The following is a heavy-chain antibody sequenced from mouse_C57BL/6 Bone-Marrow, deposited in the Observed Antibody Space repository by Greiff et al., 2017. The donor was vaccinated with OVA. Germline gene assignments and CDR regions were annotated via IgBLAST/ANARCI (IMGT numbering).Heavy chain of an antibody. CDR2: ITPSSGYT. D-gene: IGHD2-1*01. CDR3: AREDGNWFAY. J-gene: IGHJ3*01. CDR1: GYTFTSYT. V-gene: IGHV1-4*01. Sequence: VQLQQSGAELARPGASVKMSCKASGYTFTSYTMHWVKQRPGQGLEWIGYITPSSGYTKYNQKFKDKATLNADKASSTAYMQLSSLTSEDSAVYYCAREDGNWFAYWGQGTLVTVSA.